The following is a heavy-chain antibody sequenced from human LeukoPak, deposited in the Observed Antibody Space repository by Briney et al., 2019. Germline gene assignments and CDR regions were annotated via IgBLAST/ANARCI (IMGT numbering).Heavy chain of an antibody. D-gene: IGHD6-19*01. Sequence: GGSLRLSCAASGFTFSSYSMNWVRQAPGKGLEWVSSISSSSSYIYYADSVKGRFTISRDNAKNSLYLQMNSLRAEDTAVYYCASNSRIAVAGTFHYWGQGTLVTVSS. J-gene: IGHJ4*02. CDR2: ISSSSSYI. V-gene: IGHV3-21*01. CDR3: ASNSRIAVAGTFHY. CDR1: GFTFSSYS.